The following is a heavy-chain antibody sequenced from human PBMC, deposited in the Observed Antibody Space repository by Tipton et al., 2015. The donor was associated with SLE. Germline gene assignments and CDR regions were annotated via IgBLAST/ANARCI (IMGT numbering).Heavy chain of an antibody. CDR1: GGSITSSSYF. CDR2: VYQNGAT. J-gene: IGHJ4*02. Sequence: LRLSCTVSGGSITSSSYFWGWIRQSPGKGLEWIGEVYQNGATTYNPSLRTRVAISADESKNQFSLKLTSVTAADTAVYYRARDPKYWGQGTLVIVSS. V-gene: IGHV4-61*05. CDR3: ARDPKY.